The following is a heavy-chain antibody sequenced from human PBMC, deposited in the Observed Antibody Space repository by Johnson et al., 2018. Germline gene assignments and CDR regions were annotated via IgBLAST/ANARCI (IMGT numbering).Heavy chain of an antibody. Sequence: VQLVESGGGLVQPGGSLRLSCAVSVFTLSTNWLHWVRQAPGKGLVWLSRINNDGSHTNYADSVKGRFTISRDNAKNTVYLQMNSLRAEDTAVYYCAKEVKDYYDSSGFSGDFQHWGQGTLVTVSS. CDR3: AKEVKDYYDSSGFSGDFQH. CDR2: INNDGSHT. J-gene: IGHJ1*01. V-gene: IGHV3-74*01. D-gene: IGHD3-22*01. CDR1: VFTLSTNW.